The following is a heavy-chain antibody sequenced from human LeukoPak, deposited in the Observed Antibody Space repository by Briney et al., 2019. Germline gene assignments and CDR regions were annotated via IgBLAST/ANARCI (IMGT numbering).Heavy chain of an antibody. CDR1: GYTFTGYY. J-gene: IGHJ6*02. CDR2: IDPNSGGT. V-gene: IGHV1-2*04. CDR3: ARADGSGSFYGMDV. D-gene: IGHD3-10*01. Sequence: ASVKVSCKASGYTFTGYYMHWVRQAPGQGLEWMGWIDPNSGGTNYAQKFQGWVTMTRDTSISTAYMELSRLRSDDTAVYYCARADGSGSFYGMDVWGQGTTVTVSS.